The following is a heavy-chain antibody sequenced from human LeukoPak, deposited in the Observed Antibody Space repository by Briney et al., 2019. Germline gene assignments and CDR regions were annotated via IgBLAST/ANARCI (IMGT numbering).Heavy chain of an antibody. CDR2: IYSGGST. V-gene: IGHV3-66*01. Sequence: GGSLRLSCAASGVNVSTYYMSWVRQAPGKGLEWVSFIYSGGSTYYADSVRGRFTISRDNSKNTLYLQMNSLRAEDTAVYYCARVFGESIWGQGTMVTLSS. J-gene: IGHJ3*02. D-gene: IGHD3-10*02. CDR1: GVNVSTYY. CDR3: ARVFGESI.